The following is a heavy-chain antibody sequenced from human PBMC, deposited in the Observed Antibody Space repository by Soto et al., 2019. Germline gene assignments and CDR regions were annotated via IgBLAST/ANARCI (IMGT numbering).Heavy chain of an antibody. CDR3: AREQGLRPGGGGTEPLDI. D-gene: IGHD6-25*01. J-gene: IGHJ3*02. V-gene: IGHV1-46*03. Sequence: QVQLVQSGAEVKKPGASVKISCEASGYSFTSQYVHWVRQAPGQGLEWMGIINPNGGSTTYAQKFQGRGTMTRGKSRGKVYMGGGRRTLGETAVFFVAREQGLRPGGGGTEPLDIWGQGTMVTVAS. CDR2: INPNGGST. CDR1: GYSFTSQY.